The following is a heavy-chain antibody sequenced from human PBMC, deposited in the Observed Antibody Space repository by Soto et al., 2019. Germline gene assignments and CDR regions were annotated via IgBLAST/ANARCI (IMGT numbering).Heavy chain of an antibody. CDR3: AAHRHRITLSQA. Sequence: QLQLQESGPGLVKPSETLSLTCTVSGGSISSSSYYWGWIRQPPGKGLEWIGSIYYSGSTYYNPSPEAALSTPVDTSRDQFCLNLTSLSAVHTVVHHVAAHRHRITLSQAGGHGTLVLVSS. D-gene: IGHD3-16*02. CDR2: IYYSGST. CDR1: GGSISSSSYY. V-gene: IGHV4-39*01. J-gene: IGHJ4*01.